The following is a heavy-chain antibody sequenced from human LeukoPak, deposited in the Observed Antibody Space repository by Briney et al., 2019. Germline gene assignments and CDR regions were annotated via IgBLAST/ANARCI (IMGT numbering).Heavy chain of an antibody. CDR2: MNPNSGGT. CDR1: GYTFTDYY. D-gene: IGHD1-14*01. Sequence: ASVKVSCKASGYTFTDYYIHWVRQAPGQGLEWMAWMNPNSGGTSYAQKFQGRVTMTRDTSISTGYMELRSLRSDDTAVYYCARVVDRVNLDAFDIWGQGTMVTVSS. CDR3: ARVVDRVNLDAFDI. J-gene: IGHJ3*02. V-gene: IGHV1-2*02.